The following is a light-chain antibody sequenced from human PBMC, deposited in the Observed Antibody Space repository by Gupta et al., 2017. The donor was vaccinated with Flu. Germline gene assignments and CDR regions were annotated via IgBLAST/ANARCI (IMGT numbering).Light chain of an antibody. V-gene: IGKV1D-16*01. Sequence: DVQMTQSPSSLSASVGDRVTITCRASQDVGSWLAWYQQKSEKAPKSLLYAASSLHTGVPSRFSGSGSGTVFTFTISGRQPEDFATYYCQQEDSFPPTFGRGTKVEI. CDR2: AAS. J-gene: IGKJ4*01. CDR3: QQEDSFPPT. CDR1: QDVGSW.